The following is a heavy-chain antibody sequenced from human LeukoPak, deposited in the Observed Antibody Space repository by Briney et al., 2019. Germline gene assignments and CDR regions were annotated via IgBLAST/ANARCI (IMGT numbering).Heavy chain of an antibody. D-gene: IGHD3-10*01. CDR3: ARDGEYYGSGSYYKKPYYYYGMDV. J-gene: IGHJ6*04. V-gene: IGHV4-61*01. CDR1: GGSVSSGSYY. Sequence: PSETLSLTCTVSGGSVSSGSYYWRWIRQPPGKGLEWIGYIYYSGSTNYNPSLKSRVTISVDTSKNQFSLKLSSVTAADTAVYYCARDGEYYGSGSYYKKPYYYYGMDVWGKGTTVTVSS. CDR2: IYYSGST.